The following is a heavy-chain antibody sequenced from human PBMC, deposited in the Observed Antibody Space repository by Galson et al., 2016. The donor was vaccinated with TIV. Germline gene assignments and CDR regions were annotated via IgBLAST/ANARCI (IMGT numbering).Heavy chain of an antibody. J-gene: IGHJ6*02. CDR1: GDTFTSYP. D-gene: IGHD5-18*01. CDR3: AKDRNTALDTYHYYYGMDV. CDR2: IIPLFGTA. V-gene: IGHV1-69*01. Sequence: CKASGDTFTSYPFNWVRQAPGQGLEWMGGIIPLFGTANYAQKFQGRVTVTADESTSTVYLDLSSLRSEDTAVYYCAKDRNTALDTYHYYYGMDVWGQGTTVTVSS.